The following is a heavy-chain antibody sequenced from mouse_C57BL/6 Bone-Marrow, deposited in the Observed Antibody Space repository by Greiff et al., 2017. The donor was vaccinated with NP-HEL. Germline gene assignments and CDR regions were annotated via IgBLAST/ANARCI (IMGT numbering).Heavy chain of an antibody. J-gene: IGHJ4*01. D-gene: IGHD1-1*01. V-gene: IGHV7-3*01. CDR3: ARSLYYGNYYYAMDY. Sequence: EVKLMESGGGLVQPGGSLSLSCAASGFTFTDYYMSWVRQPPGKALEWLGFIRNKANGYTTEYSASVKGRFTISRDNSQSILYLQMNALRAEDSATYYCARSLYYGNYYYAMDYWGQGTSVTVSS. CDR1: GFTFTDYY. CDR2: IRNKANGYTT.